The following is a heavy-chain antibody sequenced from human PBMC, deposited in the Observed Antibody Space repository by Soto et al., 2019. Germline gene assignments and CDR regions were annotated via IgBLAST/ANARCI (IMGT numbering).Heavy chain of an antibody. CDR2: IIPIFGTA. J-gene: IGHJ6*02. Sequence: SVKVSCKASGGTFSSYAISWVRQAPGQGLEWMGGIIPIFGTANYAQKFQGRVTITADESTSTAYMELSSLRSEDTAVYYCARDHYKREHPPNYYYYYGMDVWGQGTTVTVSS. V-gene: IGHV1-69*13. CDR1: GGTFSSYA. D-gene: IGHD1-26*01. CDR3: ARDHYKREHPPNYYYYYGMDV.